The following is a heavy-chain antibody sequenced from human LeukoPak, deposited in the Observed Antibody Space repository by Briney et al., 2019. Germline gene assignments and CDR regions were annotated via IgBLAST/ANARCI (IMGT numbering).Heavy chain of an antibody. J-gene: IGHJ4*02. CDR2: LYSDGNT. CDR1: GFTVITND. Sequence: AGSLRLSCAASGFTVITNDMTXXRXXXGXGLEWVSVLYSDGNTKYADSVQGRFTISRDNSKNTLYLEMNSLSPDDTAVYYCARGVEPLAANTLAYWGQGTLVTVSS. CDR3: ARGVEPLAANTLAY. V-gene: IGHV3-53*01. D-gene: IGHD1-14*01.